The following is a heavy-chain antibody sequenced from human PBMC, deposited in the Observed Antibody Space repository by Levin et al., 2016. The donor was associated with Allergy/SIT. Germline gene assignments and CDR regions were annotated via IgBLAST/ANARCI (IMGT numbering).Heavy chain of an antibody. CDR3: ARDRYYYYDSSADIRY. CDR2: ISAYNGNT. Sequence: WVRQAPGQGLEWMGWISAYNGNTNYAQKLQGRVTMTTDTSTSTAYMELRSLRSDDTAVYYCARDRYYYYDSSADIRYWGQGTLVTVSS. V-gene: IGHV1-18*01. J-gene: IGHJ4*02. D-gene: IGHD3-22*01.